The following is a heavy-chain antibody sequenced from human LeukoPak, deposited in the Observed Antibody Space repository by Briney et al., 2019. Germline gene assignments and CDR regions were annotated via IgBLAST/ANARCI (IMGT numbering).Heavy chain of an antibody. CDR3: ARGRAAAGTALGGDDAFDI. V-gene: IGHV7-4-1*02. D-gene: IGHD6-13*01. Sequence: ASVKVSCKASGYTSTSYAMNWVRQAPGQGLEWMGWINTNTGNPTYAQGFTGRFVFSLDTSVSTAYLQISSLKAEDTAVYYCARGRAAAGTALGGDDAFDIWGQGTMVTVSS. CDR1: GYTSTSYA. CDR2: INTNTGNP. J-gene: IGHJ3*02.